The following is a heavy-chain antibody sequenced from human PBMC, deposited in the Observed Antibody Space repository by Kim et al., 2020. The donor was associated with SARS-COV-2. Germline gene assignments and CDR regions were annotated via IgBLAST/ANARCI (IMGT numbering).Heavy chain of an antibody. J-gene: IGHJ6*02. V-gene: IGHV3-33*06. CDR3: AKDLSSWYRGRAYGMDV. D-gene: IGHD6-13*01. Sequence: GGSLRLSCAASGFTFSSYGMHWVRQAPGKGLEWVAVIWYDGSNKYYADSVKGRFTISRDNSKNTLYLQMNSLRAEDTAVYYCAKDLSSWYRGRAYGMDVWGQGTTVTVSS. CDR1: GFTFSSYG. CDR2: IWYDGSNK.